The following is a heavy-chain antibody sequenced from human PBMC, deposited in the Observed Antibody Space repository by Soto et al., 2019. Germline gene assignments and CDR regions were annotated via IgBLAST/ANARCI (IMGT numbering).Heavy chain of an antibody. Sequence: GGSLRLSCAASGFTFHNFGMHWVRQAPGKGLEWVAVISYDGNNKYYADFVKGRFTISRDNSKNTVYLQVSSLRVEDTAMYYCVRENYYYGMDVWGQGTAVTVSS. J-gene: IGHJ6*02. CDR2: ISYDGNNK. V-gene: IGHV3-30*03. CDR1: GFTFHNFG. CDR3: VRENYYYGMDV.